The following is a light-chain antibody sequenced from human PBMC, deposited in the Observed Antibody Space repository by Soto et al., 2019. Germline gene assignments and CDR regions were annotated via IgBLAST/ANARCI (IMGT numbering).Light chain of an antibody. CDR3: QHSYSNPPWT. V-gene: IGKV1-39*01. Sequence: DIQLTQSTSYMSASVGDKVPITGRASQSNRRYLNRVQQKPGKDPKLLISDASSLKTGVASRFRGSGSGPDFSLTISSLQPEAFATYYCQHSYSNPPWTFGQGTKVDIK. CDR2: DAS. J-gene: IGKJ1*01. CDR1: QSNRRY.